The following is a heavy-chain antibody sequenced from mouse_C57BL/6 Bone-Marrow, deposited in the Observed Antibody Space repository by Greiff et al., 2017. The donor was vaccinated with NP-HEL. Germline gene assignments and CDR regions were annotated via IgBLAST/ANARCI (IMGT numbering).Heavy chain of an antibody. CDR3: ARPSFITTVVDYAMDY. Sequence: QVQLQQPGAELVRPGSSVKLSCKASGYTFTSYWMHWVKQRPIQGLEWIGNIDPSDSETHYNQKFKDKATLTVDQSSSTAYMQLRSLTSADSAVYYCARPSFITTVVDYAMDYWGQGTSVTVSS. CDR1: GYTFTSYW. D-gene: IGHD1-1*01. J-gene: IGHJ4*01. V-gene: IGHV1-52*01. CDR2: IDPSDSET.